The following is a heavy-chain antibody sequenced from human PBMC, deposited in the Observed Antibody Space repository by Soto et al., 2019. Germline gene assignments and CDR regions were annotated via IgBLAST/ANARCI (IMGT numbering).Heavy chain of an antibody. CDR3: ARDQVPAALLGWFDP. CDR1: GYTFTSYA. V-gene: IGHV1-3*01. Sequence: ASVKVSCKASGYTFTSYAMHWVRQAPGQRLEWMGWINAGNGDTKYSQKFQGRVTITRDTSASTAYMELSSLRSEDTAVYYCARDQVPAALLGWFDPWGQGTLVTVSS. D-gene: IGHD2-2*01. J-gene: IGHJ5*02. CDR2: INAGNGDT.